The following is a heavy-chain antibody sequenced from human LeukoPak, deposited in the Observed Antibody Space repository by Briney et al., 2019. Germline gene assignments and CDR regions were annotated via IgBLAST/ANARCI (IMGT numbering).Heavy chain of an antibody. CDR3: ARGDPALRGITIFGVVPGAAFDI. Sequence: SEPLSLTCAVYGVSFSGYYWSWIRQPPGKGLEWIGEINHRGSTNYNPSLKSRVTISVDTSTIQFSLTLSSVTAADTAVYYCARGDPALRGITIFGVVPGAAFDIWGQGTMVTVSS. CDR1: GVSFSGYY. J-gene: IGHJ3*02. CDR2: INHRGST. D-gene: IGHD3-3*01. V-gene: IGHV4-34*01.